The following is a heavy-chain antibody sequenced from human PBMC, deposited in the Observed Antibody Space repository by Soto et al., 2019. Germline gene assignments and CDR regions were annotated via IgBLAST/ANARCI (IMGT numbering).Heavy chain of an antibody. Sequence: SVKVSCKASGFTFTSSAVQWVRQARGQRLEWIGWIVVGSGNTNYAQKFQERVTITRDMSTSTAYMELSSLRSEDTAVYYCAAFPGYYDSSGYYYYFDYWGQGTLVTVSS. CDR2: IVVGSGNT. CDR3: AAFPGYYDSSGYYYYFDY. V-gene: IGHV1-58*01. J-gene: IGHJ4*02. D-gene: IGHD3-22*01. CDR1: GFTFTSSA.